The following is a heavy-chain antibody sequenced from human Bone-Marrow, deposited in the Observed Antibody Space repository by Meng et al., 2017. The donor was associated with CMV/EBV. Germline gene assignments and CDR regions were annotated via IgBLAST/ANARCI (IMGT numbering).Heavy chain of an antibody. CDR1: GFTVSSDY. CDR2: IFAAGNT. D-gene: IGHD3/OR15-3a*01. Sequence: GGSLRLSCAGSGFTVSSDYMSWVRQTPGKGLEWVSIIFAAGNTYYADSVKGRFTISRDSSKNTLYLQMNSRRAEDTAVYYCTRQAHYSLDWDCWGQGTLVTVSS. J-gene: IGHJ4*02. CDR3: TRQAHYSLDWDC. V-gene: IGHV3-66*02.